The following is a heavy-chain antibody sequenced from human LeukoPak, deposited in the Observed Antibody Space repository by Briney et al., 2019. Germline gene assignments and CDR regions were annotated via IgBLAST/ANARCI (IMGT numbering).Heavy chain of an antibody. CDR2: SDPEDGET. Sequence: ASVKVSCKVSGYTLTELSMHWVRQAPGKGLEWMGGSDPEDGETIYAQKFQGRVTITTDESTSTAYMELSSLRSEDTDVYYCARVEFAGARKYYFDYWGQGTLVTVSS. V-gene: IGHV1-24*01. CDR3: ARVEFAGARKYYFDY. CDR1: GYTLTELS. J-gene: IGHJ4*02. D-gene: IGHD3-16*01.